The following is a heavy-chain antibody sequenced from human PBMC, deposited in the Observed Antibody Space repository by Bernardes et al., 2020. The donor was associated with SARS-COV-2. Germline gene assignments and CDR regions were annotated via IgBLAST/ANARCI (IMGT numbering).Heavy chain of an antibody. CDR1: GFSFSNSW. CDR3: VGGLMWRP. J-gene: IGHJ5*02. V-gene: IGHV3-74*01. Sequence: GGSLRLSCAASGFSFSNSWMHWVRQAPGKGLVWVSRINSDGTSTTYADSVQGRFTISRDNAKSTLYLQMNSLRAEDTAVYYCVGGLMWRPWGQGTLVTVSS. CDR2: INSDGTST. D-gene: IGHD3-16*01.